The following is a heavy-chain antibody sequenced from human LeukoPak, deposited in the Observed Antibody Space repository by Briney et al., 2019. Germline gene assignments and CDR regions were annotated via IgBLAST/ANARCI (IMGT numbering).Heavy chain of an antibody. Sequence: SETLSLTCTVSGGSISSYYWSWIRQPPGKGLEWIGYVYYSGNTNYNPSLKSRVTISVDTSKNQFSLKLSSVTAADTAVYYRARLDYYDNSGYYYWGQGTLVTVSS. CDR3: ARLDYYDNSGYYY. CDR1: GGSISSYY. V-gene: IGHV4-59*08. D-gene: IGHD3-22*01. CDR2: VYYSGNT. J-gene: IGHJ4*02.